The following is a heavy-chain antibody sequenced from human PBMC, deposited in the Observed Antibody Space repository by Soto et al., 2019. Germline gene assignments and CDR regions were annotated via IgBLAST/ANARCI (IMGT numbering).Heavy chain of an antibody. J-gene: IGHJ4*02. Sequence: ASVKVSCKASGYTFTSYDINWVRQATGQGLAWMGWMNPNSGNTGYAQKFQGRVTMTRNTSISTAYMELSSLRSEDTAVYYCARGSYSSSSFYYFDYWGQGTLVTVSS. CDR1: GYTFTSYD. V-gene: IGHV1-8*01. D-gene: IGHD6-6*01. CDR2: MNPNSGNT. CDR3: ARGSYSSSSFYYFDY.